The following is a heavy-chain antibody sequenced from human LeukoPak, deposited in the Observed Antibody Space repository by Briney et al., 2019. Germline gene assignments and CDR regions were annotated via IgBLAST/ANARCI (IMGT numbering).Heavy chain of an antibody. CDR1: GFTFSSYA. V-gene: IGHV3-21*01. J-gene: IGHJ4*02. CDR3: ANSQFGVEVY. CDR2: ISRGSDHI. Sequence: GGSLRLSCAASGFTFSSYAMNWVRQAPGKGLEWVSSISRGSDHIFYADSMKGRFTISRDNAKNSLYLQMNSLRAEDTAVYYCANSQFGVEVYWGQGTLVTVSS. D-gene: IGHD3-3*01.